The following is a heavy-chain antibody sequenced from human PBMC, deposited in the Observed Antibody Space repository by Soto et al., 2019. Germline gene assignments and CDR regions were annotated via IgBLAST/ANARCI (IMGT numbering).Heavy chain of an antibody. J-gene: IGHJ4*02. CDR2: ISYDGSNK. V-gene: IGHV3-30-3*01. CDR3: SRLLENSGWYGPPDY. D-gene: IGHD6-19*01. CDR1: RFNFINYA. Sequence: LRLSCAASRFNFINYAMHWVRQAPGKGLEWVAVISYDGSNKFYADSVKGRFTISRDNSKNTLYLQMNSLRAEDTAIYYCSRLLENSGWYGPPDYWGQGTLVTVSS.